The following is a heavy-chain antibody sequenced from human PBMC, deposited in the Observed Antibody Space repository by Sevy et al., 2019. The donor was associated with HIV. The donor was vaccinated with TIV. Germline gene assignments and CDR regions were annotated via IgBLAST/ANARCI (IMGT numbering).Heavy chain of an antibody. V-gene: IGHV5-51*01. CDR1: GYSFTSYW. D-gene: IGHD3-22*01. J-gene: IGHJ3*02. CDR2: IYPGDSDT. CDR3: ARHVYYYDSSGYAFDI. Sequence: GESLKISCKGSGYSFTSYWIGWVRQMPGKGLEWMGIIYPGDSDTRYSPSFQGQVTISADKSSSTAYLQWSCLKASDTAMYYCARHVYYYDSSGYAFDIWGQGTMVTVSS.